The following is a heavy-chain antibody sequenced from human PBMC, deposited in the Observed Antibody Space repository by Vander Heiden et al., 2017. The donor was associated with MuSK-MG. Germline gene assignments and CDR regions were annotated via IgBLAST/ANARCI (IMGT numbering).Heavy chain of an antibody. J-gene: IGHJ4*02. Sequence: EVQLEESGGGLVKPGGSLRLSCAASRFTFSAYSMNWVRQAPGKGLEWVSSISASSTYIYYADSVKGRFTISRDNAKSSLYLQMNSLRGDDTAVYYCARGGTYYDGWGQGTLVTVSS. V-gene: IGHV3-21*01. CDR2: ISASSTYI. D-gene: IGHD1-26*01. CDR1: RFTFSAYS. CDR3: ARGGTYYDG.